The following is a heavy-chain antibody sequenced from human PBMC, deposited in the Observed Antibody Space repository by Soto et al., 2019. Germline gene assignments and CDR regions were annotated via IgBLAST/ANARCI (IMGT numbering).Heavy chain of an antibody. J-gene: IGHJ4*02. CDR1: GGSISSYY. V-gene: IGHV4-59*01. CDR2: IYYSGST. Sequence: QVQLQESGPGLVKPSETLSLTCTGSGGSISSYYWSWIRQPPGKGLEWIGYIYYSGSTNYNPSLKRRVTISVDTSKNQFSLKLSSVTAADTAVYYCASRYGGTFDYWGQGTLVTVSS. D-gene: IGHD3-16*01. CDR3: ASRYGGTFDY.